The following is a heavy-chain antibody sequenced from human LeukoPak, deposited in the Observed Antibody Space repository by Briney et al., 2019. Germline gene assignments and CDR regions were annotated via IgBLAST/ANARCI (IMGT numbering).Heavy chain of an antibody. Sequence: GGSLRLSCAASGFTFTSYWFGWVRQTSGKGLEWVTAMNGGGNEMYYVDSVKGRFTVSRDTAKKSLYLQMNSLRVEDTAMYYCARFPPASMVGESGDYYIAVWGKGPTVTVSS. V-gene: IGHV3-7*01. CDR3: ARFPPASMVGESGDYYIAV. CDR2: MNGGGNEM. J-gene: IGHJ6*03. D-gene: IGHD3-10*01. CDR1: GFTFTSYW.